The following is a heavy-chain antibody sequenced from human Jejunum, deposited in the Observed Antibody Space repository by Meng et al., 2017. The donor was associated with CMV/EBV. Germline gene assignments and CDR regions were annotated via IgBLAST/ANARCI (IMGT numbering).Heavy chain of an antibody. CDR1: GYTFTGYY. J-gene: IGHJ4*02. Sequence: QVALVQAGAEVKKPGASVKVSCKASGYTFTGYYMHWLRQAPGQGLEWVGRITPSSGGTTYAQKFQGRVTMTRDTSISTAYMELSSLRSDDAAIYYCVRANLGSADYWGQGTLVTVSS. D-gene: IGHD7-27*01. V-gene: IGHV1-2*06. CDR3: VRANLGSADY. CDR2: ITPSSGGT.